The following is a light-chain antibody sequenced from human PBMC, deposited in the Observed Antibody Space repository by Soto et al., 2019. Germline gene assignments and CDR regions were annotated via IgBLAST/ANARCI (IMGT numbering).Light chain of an antibody. CDR3: QQYDSWT. Sequence: EIVVTQSPATLSVSPGERATLSCRASQSVSRNLAWYQQKPGQAPRLLIDGASSRATGIPDRFSGSGSGTDFTLTISRLEPEDFAVYYCQQYDSWTFGQGTKVDIK. V-gene: IGKV3-20*01. J-gene: IGKJ1*01. CDR1: QSVSRN. CDR2: GAS.